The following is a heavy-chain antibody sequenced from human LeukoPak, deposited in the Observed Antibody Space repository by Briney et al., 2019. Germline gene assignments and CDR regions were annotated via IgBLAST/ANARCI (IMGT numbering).Heavy chain of an antibody. CDR3: ARAVWFGELLSGANYFDY. CDR2: IYYSGST. J-gene: IGHJ4*02. V-gene: IGHV4-59*01. Sequence: SETLSLTCTVSGGSISSYYWSWIRQPPGKGLEWIGYIYYSGSTNYNPSLKSRVTISVDTSKNQFSLKLSSVTAADTAVYYCARAVWFGELLSGANYFDYWGQGTLVTVSS. D-gene: IGHD3-10*01. CDR1: GGSISSYY.